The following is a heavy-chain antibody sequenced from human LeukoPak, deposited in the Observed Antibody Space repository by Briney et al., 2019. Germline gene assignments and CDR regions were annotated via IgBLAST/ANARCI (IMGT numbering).Heavy chain of an antibody. CDR1: GGSFSGYY. CDR3: ARGRPSDY. CDR2: INHSGST. J-gene: IGHJ4*02. Sequence: ASETLSLTCAVYGGSFSGYYWSWIRQPPGKGLEWIGEINHSGSTNYNPSLKSRVTISVDTSKNQSSLKLSSVTAADTAVYYCARGRPSDYWGQGTLVTVSS. V-gene: IGHV4-34*01.